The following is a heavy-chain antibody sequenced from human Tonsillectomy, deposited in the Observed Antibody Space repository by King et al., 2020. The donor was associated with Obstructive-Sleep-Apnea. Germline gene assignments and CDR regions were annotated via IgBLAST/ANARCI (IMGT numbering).Heavy chain of an antibody. Sequence: VQLVESGGGVVQPGRSLKLSCAASGFTFSTYAMHWVRQTPGKGLEWVAVISYDGSNIYYADSVKGRFTISRDNSKNTLYLQMNSLRAEDTAVFYCARDVRGREYRYGPFDYWGQGTLVTVSS. D-gene: IGHD5-18*01. CDR2: ISYDGSNI. CDR1: GFTFSTYA. CDR3: ARDVRGREYRYGPFDY. J-gene: IGHJ4*02. V-gene: IGHV3-30*04.